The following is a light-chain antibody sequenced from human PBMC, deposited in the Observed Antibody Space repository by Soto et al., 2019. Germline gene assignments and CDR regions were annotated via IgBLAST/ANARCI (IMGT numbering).Light chain of an antibody. Sequence: EIVLTQSPGTLSLSPGEGATLSCRASQSVTSNYLAWYQQKPGQAPRLLIFGASIRDTGIPDRFSGRGSGTVFTLTISRLEPEDFAVYYCQQYGSSPGTFGPGTKVDIK. CDR2: GAS. CDR1: QSVTSNY. V-gene: IGKV3-20*01. J-gene: IGKJ1*01. CDR3: QQYGSSPGT.